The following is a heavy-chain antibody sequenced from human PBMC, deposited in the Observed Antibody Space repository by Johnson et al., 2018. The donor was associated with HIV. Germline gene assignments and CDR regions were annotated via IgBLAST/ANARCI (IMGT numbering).Heavy chain of an antibody. D-gene: IGHD6-13*01. CDR3: ARGGSGVAAAEDAFDI. CDR1: GFTFSSYG. J-gene: IGHJ3*02. V-gene: IGHV3-30*02. CDR2: IRNDGSNK. Sequence: QVQLVESGGGVVQPGGSLRLSCVASGFTFSSYGMHWVRQAPGKGLEWVAFIRNDGSNKCYADSVKGRFTISRDNSKNTLYLQMNSLRAEDTALYYCARGGSGVAAAEDAFDIWGQGTMVTVSS.